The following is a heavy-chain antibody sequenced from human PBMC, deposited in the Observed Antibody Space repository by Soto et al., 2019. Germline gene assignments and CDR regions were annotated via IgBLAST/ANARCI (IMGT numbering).Heavy chain of an antibody. V-gene: IGHV1-18*01. CDR2: ISAYNGNT. D-gene: IGHD3-22*01. Sequence: ASVKVSFKASGYTFTSYGISWVRQAPGQGLEWMGWISAYNGNTNYAQKRQGRVTMTTDTSTSTAYMELRGLRSDDTAVYYCARDNYDSSGYYYEYLDYWGQGTLVTVSS. CDR3: ARDNYDSSGYYYEYLDY. J-gene: IGHJ4*02. CDR1: GYTFTSYG.